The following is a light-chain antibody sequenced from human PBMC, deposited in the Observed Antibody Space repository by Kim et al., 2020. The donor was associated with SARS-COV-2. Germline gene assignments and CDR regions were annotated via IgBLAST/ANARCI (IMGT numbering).Light chain of an antibody. CDR3: QQYGSSPRT. CDR2: GAS. V-gene: IGKV3-20*01. CDR1: QSVRSSY. Sequence: LSPGERATLSCRASQSVRSSYLAWYQQKPGQAPRLLIYGASSRATGIPDRFSGSGSGTDFTITISRLEPEDFAVYYCQQYGSSPRTFGQGTKLEI. J-gene: IGKJ2*02.